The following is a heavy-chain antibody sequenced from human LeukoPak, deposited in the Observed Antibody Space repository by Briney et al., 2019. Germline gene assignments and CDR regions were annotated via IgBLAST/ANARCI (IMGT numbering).Heavy chain of an antibody. CDR1: GFTFSDYY. CDR3: ARAFDYGAY. V-gene: IGHV3-11*01. CDR2: ISSSGGTI. J-gene: IGHJ4*02. Sequence: GGSLRLSCAASGFTFSDYYMGWIRQAPGKGLEWVSYISSSGGTIYYADSVKGRFTISRDNAKNSLYLQMNSLRADDTAVYYCARAFDYGAYWGQGTLVTVSS.